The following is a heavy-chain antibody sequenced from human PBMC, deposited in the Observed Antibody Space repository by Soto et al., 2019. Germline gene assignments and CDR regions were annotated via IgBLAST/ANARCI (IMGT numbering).Heavy chain of an antibody. CDR2: IDPSDSYT. D-gene: IGHD6-13*01. V-gene: IGHV5-10-1*01. Sequence: PGESLKISCKGSGYSFTSYWISWVRQMPGKGLEWMGRIDPSDSYTNYSPSFQGHVTLSADKSISTAYLQWSSLKASDTAMYYCARRHSSSSAFDPWGQGTLVTVSS. CDR3: ARRHSSSSAFDP. J-gene: IGHJ5*02. CDR1: GYSFTSYW.